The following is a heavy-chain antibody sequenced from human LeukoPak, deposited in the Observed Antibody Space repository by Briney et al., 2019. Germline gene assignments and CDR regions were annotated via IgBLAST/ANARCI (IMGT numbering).Heavy chain of an antibody. Sequence: ASVKVSCKASGYTFTTYAMNWVRQAPGQGXXXXXXXXTKTXNPMXXXXXXXXXXFSLXXSVSTAYLXINSLKAEDTAVYYCAKGPGTVGAGGAFDIWSQGTIISVSS. V-gene: IGHV7-4-1*02. CDR3: AKGPGTVGAGGAFDI. CDR2: XXTKTXNP. J-gene: IGHJ3*02. CDR1: GYTFTTYA. D-gene: IGHD1-26*01.